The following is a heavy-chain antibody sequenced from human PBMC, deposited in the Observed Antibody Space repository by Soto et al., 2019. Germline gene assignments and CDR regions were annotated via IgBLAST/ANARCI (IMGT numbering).Heavy chain of an antibody. CDR2: VKDMTEGGAI. J-gene: IGHJ4*02. Sequence: GGSLRLSCAASGFTFTDAWMSWVRQAPGKGLEWLGRVKDMTEGGAIDYAAPVKGRFIISRDDLKKTLYLQMNSLKSEDTAVYYCETTDHDTLRDDHWGQGTLVTVSS. D-gene: IGHD3-22*01. V-gene: IGHV3-15*01. CDR1: GFTFTDAW. CDR3: ETTDHDTLRDDH.